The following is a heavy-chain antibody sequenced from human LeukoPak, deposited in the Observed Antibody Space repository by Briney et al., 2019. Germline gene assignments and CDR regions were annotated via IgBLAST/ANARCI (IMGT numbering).Heavy chain of an antibody. CDR1: GYTFTGYY. Sequence: ASVKVSCKASGYTFTGYYMHWVRQAPGQGLEWMGWINPNSGGTNYAQKFQGRVTMTRDTSISTAYMELSRLRSDDTAVYYCARVESWEHSGSSQDVLDIWGQGTMDTVSS. D-gene: IGHD1-26*01. CDR2: INPNSGGT. V-gene: IGHV1-2*02. J-gene: IGHJ3*02. CDR3: ARVESWEHSGSSQDVLDI.